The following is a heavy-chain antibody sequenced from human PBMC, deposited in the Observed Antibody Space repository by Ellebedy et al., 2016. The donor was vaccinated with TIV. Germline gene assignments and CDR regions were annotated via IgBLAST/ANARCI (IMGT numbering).Heavy chain of an antibody. CDR2: ISYDGSNK. Sequence: GESLKISCAVSGFTFSSYAMHWVRQAPGKGLEWVAVISYDGSNKYYADSVKGRFTISRDNSKNTLYLQMNSLRAEDTAVYYCGRDYGIDYWGQGTLVTVSS. V-gene: IGHV3-30-3*01. J-gene: IGHJ4*02. CDR1: GFTFSSYA. D-gene: IGHD4-17*01. CDR3: GRDYGIDY.